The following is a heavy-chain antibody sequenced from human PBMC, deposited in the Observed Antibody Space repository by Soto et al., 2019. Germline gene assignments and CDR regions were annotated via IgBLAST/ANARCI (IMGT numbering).Heavy chain of an antibody. J-gene: IGHJ4*02. CDR2: IYFRGNT. D-gene: IGHD3-9*01. V-gene: IGHV4-39*01. CDR1: GDSINSDKYY. Sequence: QLQLQESGPGLGKPSETLSLTCSVSGDSINSDKYYWGWIRQPPGKGLEWIGSIYFRGNTYYNPSLQTRVTISLDKSKSQFSLKLNSVTAAYSAVYFCARLEGLATISYYFDFWGQGALVTVSS. CDR3: ARLEGLATISYYFDF.